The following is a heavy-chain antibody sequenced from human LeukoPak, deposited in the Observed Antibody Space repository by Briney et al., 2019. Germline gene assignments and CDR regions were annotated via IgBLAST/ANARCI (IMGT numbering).Heavy chain of an antibody. CDR1: GGSISSSSYD. D-gene: IGHD1-26*01. CDR3: ARHPRSGSYYGVFDY. CDR2: IYYSGST. V-gene: IGHV4-39*01. Sequence: SETLSLTCTVSGGSISSSSYDWGWIRQPPGKGLEWIGSIYYSGSTYYIPSLKSRVTISVDTSKNQFSLKLSSVTAADTAVYYCARHPRSGSYYGVFDYWGQGTLVTVSS. J-gene: IGHJ4*02.